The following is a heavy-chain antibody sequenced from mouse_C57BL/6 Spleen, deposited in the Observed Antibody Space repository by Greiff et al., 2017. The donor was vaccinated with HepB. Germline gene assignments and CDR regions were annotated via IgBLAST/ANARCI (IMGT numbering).Heavy chain of an antibody. D-gene: IGHD2-2*01. CDR1: GYTFTSYW. CDR2: IDPSDSYT. CDR3: ARAVWLRLYFDY. V-gene: IGHV1-69*01. Sequence: QVQLQQSGAELVMPGASVKLSCKASGYTFTSYWMHWVKQRPGQGLEWIGEIDPSDSYTNYNQKFKGKSTLTVDKSSSTAYMQLSSLTSEDSAVYYCARAVWLRLYFDYWGQGTTLTVSS. J-gene: IGHJ2*01.